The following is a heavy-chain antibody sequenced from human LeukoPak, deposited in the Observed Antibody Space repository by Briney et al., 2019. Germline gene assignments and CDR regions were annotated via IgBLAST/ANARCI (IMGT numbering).Heavy chain of an antibody. CDR3: ARHKTTVDAFDI. J-gene: IGHJ3*02. Sequence: SETLSLTCTVSGGSISSYYWSWIRQPAGKGLEWIGRIYTSGSTNYNPSLKSRVTISVDTSKNQFSLKLSSVTAADTAVYYCARHKTTVDAFDIWGQGTMVTVSS. CDR1: GGSISSYY. V-gene: IGHV4-4*07. D-gene: IGHD4-17*01. CDR2: IYTSGST.